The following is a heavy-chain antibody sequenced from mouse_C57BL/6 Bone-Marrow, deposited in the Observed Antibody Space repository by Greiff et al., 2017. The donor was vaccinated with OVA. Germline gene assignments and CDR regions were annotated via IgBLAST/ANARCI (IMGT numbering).Heavy chain of an antibody. Sequence: QVQLQQPGAELVKPGASVKMSCKASGYTFTSYWITWVKQRPGQGLEWIGDIYPGSGSTNYNEKFKSKATLTVDTSSSTAYMQLSSLTSEDSPVYYCAREGPYYDYDVGYWGQGTTLTVSS. D-gene: IGHD2-4*01. V-gene: IGHV1-55*01. CDR2: IYPGSGST. J-gene: IGHJ2*01. CDR1: GYTFTSYW. CDR3: AREGPYYDYDVGY.